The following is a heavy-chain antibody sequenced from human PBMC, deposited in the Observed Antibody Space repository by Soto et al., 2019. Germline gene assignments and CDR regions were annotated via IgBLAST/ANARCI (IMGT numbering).Heavy chain of an antibody. Sequence: GGSLRLSCAVSGFTVSSNYMSWVRQAPGKGLEWVSIIYSGGTTDYADSVKGRFIISRDHFKNTLYLQMNSLRAEDTAMYYCAREVYGMDVWGQGTTVTVSS. J-gene: IGHJ6*02. CDR3: AREVYGMDV. CDR1: GFTVSSNY. CDR2: IYSGGTT. V-gene: IGHV3-53*01. D-gene: IGHD2-8*01.